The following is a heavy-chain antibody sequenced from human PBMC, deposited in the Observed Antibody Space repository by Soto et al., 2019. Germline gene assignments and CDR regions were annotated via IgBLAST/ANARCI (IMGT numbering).Heavy chain of an antibody. Sequence: ASVKVSCKASGYTLTRYYMHWVRQAPGQGLEWMGIINPGAGTTDYSQRFRGRVSVTADTATSTVYMELSSLRSEDTAVYYCPSGSGVRAAPLDSSVFDFWGQGTLVTVSS. V-gene: IGHV1-46*01. CDR1: GYTLTRYY. D-gene: IGHD3-10*01. CDR2: INPGAGTT. CDR3: PSGSGVRAAPLDSSVFDF. J-gene: IGHJ4*02.